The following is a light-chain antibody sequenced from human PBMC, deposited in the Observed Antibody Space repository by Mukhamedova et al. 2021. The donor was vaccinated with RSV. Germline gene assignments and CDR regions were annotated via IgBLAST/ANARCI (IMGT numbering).Light chain of an antibody. CDR2: DVS. CDR1: SSDVGGYNY. Sequence: VTISCTGTSSDVGGYNYVSWYQQHPVKAPKLMIYDVSKRPSGVPDRFSGSKSGNTASLTISGLQAEDEADYYCCSYAGSYTYV. CDR3: CSYAGSYTYV. V-gene: IGLV2-11*01. J-gene: IGLJ1*01.